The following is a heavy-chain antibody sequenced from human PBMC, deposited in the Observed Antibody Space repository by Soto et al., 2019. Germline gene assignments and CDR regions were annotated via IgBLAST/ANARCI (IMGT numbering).Heavy chain of an antibody. V-gene: IGHV1-18*01. CDR3: ARDSSGGGSRY. D-gene: IGHD2-15*01. CDR1: GYTFTSYD. J-gene: IGHJ4*02. CDR2: INAYNGNT. Sequence: ASVKVSCKASGYTFTSYDINWVRQATGQGLEWMGWINAYNGNTNYAQKLQGRVTMTTDTSTSTAYMEPRSLRSDDTAVYYCARDSSGGGSRYWGQGTLVTVSS.